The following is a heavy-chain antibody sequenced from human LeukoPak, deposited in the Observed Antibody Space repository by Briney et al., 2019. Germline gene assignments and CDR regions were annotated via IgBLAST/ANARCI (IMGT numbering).Heavy chain of an antibody. CDR1: GGSISSYYW. D-gene: IGHD1-1*01. J-gene: IGHJ4*02. CDR3: ALTEIRKDLRYRDY. CDR2: ISWDDGK. V-gene: IGHV2-5*08. Sequence: TLSLTCTVSGGSISSYYWSWIRQPPGKALEWLALISWDDGKRYSPSLTSRLTITKNTYKNQVVLTLTNMDPVDTATYYLALTEIRKDLRYRDYWGQGTLVTVPS.